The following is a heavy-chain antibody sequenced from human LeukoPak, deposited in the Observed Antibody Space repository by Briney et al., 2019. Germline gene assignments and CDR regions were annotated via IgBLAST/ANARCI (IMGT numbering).Heavy chain of an antibody. CDR2: IIPIFGTA. CDR3: ARASTPPDFYSSGYYYPPSDY. V-gene: IGHV1-69*01. D-gene: IGHD3-22*01. J-gene: IGHJ4*02. Sequence: SVKVSCKASGGTFSSYAINWVRQAPGQGLEWMGGIIPIFGTANYAQKFQGRVTITADESTSTAYMELSSLRSEDTAVYYCARASTPPDFYSSGYYYPPSDYWGQGTLVTVSS. CDR1: GGTFSSYA.